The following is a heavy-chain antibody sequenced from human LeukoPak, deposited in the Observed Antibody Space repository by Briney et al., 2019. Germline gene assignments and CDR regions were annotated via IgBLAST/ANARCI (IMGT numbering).Heavy chain of an antibody. V-gene: IGHV3-23*01. Sequence: GGSLRLSCAASGFNFGSYAMNWVRQAPGKGLQWVSVVTGSGGTTFYADSVKGRFTISRDNSKNTLYLQMNGLRAEDTAVYYCAKNRYYFDYWGQGTLVTVSS. CDR1: GFNFGSYA. J-gene: IGHJ4*02. D-gene: IGHD3-16*02. CDR2: VTGSGGTT. CDR3: AKNRYYFDY.